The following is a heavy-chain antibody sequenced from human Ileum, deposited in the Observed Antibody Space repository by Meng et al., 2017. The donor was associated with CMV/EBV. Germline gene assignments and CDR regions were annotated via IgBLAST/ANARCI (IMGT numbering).Heavy chain of an antibody. D-gene: IGHD3-10*01. CDR3: ARRRGPRGYIDY. Sequence: VELEESGPGLVKLSGTLSLSCTVSGGSFSDYYWNWIRQPAGQGLEWIGRIHSNGATDYNPSLQSRVTMSVDSSKNEFFLSLSFVTAADTAIYYCARRRGPRGYIDYWGQGILVTVSS. CDR2: IHSNGAT. CDR1: GGSFSDYY. V-gene: IGHV4-4*07. J-gene: IGHJ4*02.